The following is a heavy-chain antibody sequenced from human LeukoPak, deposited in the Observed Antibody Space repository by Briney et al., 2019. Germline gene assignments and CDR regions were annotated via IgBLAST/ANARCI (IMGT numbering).Heavy chain of an antibody. V-gene: IGHV3-53*01. J-gene: IGHJ1*01. CDR2: IYSGGST. CDR1: GFTVSSNY. CDR3: ARDGYYDSSGYTEYFQH. Sequence: PGGSLLLSCAASGFTVSSNYMSCVRPAPGKGLEWVSVIYSGGSTYYADSVKGRFTISRDNSKNTLYLQMNSLRAEDTAVYYCARDGYYDSSGYTEYFQHWGQGTLVTVS. D-gene: IGHD3-22*01.